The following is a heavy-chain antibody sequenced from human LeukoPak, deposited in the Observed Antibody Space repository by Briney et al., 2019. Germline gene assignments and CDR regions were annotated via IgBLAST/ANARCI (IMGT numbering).Heavy chain of an antibody. V-gene: IGHV3-15*01. CDR1: GFNVSSNY. CDR2: IKSKYDGGAT. CDR3: TTVRGIAAAGS. D-gene: IGHD6-13*01. J-gene: IGHJ5*02. Sequence: GGSLRLSCEASGFNVSSNYMTWVRQAPGKGLEWIGRIKSKYDGGATDYAAPLKGRFTISRDDSQNTLYLQMDSLKTEDTAVYYCTTVRGIAAAGSWGQGTLVTVSS.